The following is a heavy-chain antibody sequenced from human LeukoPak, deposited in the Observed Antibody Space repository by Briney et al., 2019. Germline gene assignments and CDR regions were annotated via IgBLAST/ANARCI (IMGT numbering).Heavy chain of an antibody. CDR1: GYTFTGYY. CDR2: INPNSGGT. D-gene: IGHD5-18*01. V-gene: IGHV1-2*02. CDR3: ARPADTSMASYPSWYMDV. J-gene: IGHJ6*03. Sequence: GASVKVSCKASGYTFTGYYMHWVRQAPGQGLEWMGWINPNSGGTNYAQKFQGRVTMTRDTSISTAYMELSRLRSDDTALYYCARPADTSMASYPSWYMDVWGKGTTVTVSS.